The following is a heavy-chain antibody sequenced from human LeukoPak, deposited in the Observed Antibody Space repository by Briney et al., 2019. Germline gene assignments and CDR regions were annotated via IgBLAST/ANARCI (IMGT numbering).Heavy chain of an antibody. J-gene: IGHJ6*03. CDR2: IYPGDSNT. V-gene: IGHV5-51*01. D-gene: IGHD3-22*01. Sequence: GASLKISCKGSGYRFTSYWIGWVRQMPGKGLEWMGIIYPGDSNTRYSPSFQGQVTISADKSISTAYMQWNSLKASDTAMYYCARHIHYDSSGYSYYYMDVWGKGTTVTVSS. CDR1: GYRFTSYW. CDR3: ARHIHYDSSGYSYYYMDV.